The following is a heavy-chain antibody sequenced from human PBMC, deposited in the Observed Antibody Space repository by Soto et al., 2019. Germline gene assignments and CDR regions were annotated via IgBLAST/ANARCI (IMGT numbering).Heavy chain of an antibody. J-gene: IGHJ5*02. D-gene: IGHD3-16*02. CDR2: MNPNSGNT. Sequence: ASVKVSCKASGYTFTSYDINWVRQATGQGLEWMGWMNPNSGNTGYAQKFQGRVTTTRNTSISTAYMELSSLRSEDTAVYYCARGINYYYIWGSYRFVWFDPWGQGTLVTVSS. V-gene: IGHV1-8*01. CDR3: ARGINYYYIWGSYRFVWFDP. CDR1: GYTFTSYD.